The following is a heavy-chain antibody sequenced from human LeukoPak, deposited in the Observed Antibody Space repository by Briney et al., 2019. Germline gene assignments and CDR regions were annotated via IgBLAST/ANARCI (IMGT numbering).Heavy chain of an antibody. CDR2: INTSGST. CDR3: AREGSGSYLGYYYYMEV. J-gene: IGHJ6*03. Sequence: SETLPLTCTVSGGSISSYYYSWIRQPAGKGLEWIGRINTSGSTNYNPSLKSRVTISADKSKKQFSLRLTSVTAADTAVYYCAREGSGSYLGYYYYMEVWGTGTTVTVSS. D-gene: IGHD3-10*01. CDR1: GGSISSYY. V-gene: IGHV4-4*07.